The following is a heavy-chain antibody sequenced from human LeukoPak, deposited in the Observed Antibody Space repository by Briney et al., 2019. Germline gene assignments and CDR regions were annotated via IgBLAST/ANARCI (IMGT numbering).Heavy chain of an antibody. CDR2: ISTSGSTI. CDR3: ARDRGYYYDSSGYY. CDR1: GFIFSRYE. D-gene: IGHD3-22*01. J-gene: IGHJ4*02. V-gene: IGHV3-48*03. Sequence: GGSLRLSCAASGFIFSRYEMNWVRQAPGKGLEWVSYISTSGSTIYYADSVKGRFTISRDKAKNSLYLQMNSLRAEDTAVYYCARDRGYYYDSSGYYWGQGTLVTVSS.